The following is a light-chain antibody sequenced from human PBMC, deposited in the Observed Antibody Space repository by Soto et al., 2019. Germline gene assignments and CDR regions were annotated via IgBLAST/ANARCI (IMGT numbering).Light chain of an antibody. CDR3: SSYTSSTTLDV. J-gene: IGLJ1*01. CDR2: EVS. V-gene: IGLV2-14*01. Sequence: QSALTQPASVSGSPGQSITISCTGTSSDIGNYNYVSWYQQHPGKAPKLMIYEVSNRPSGVPNRFSGSKSGNTASLTISGLQAEDEADYYCSSYTSSTTLDVFGTGTKLTVL. CDR1: SSDIGNYNY.